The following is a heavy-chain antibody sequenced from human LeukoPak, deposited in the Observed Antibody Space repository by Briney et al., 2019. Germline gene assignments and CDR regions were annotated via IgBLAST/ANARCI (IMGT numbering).Heavy chain of an antibody. CDR1: GFTFNNYA. Sequence: GGSLRLSCAASGFTFNNYAIHWVRQAPGGGLEWVALISYDVTNKYYADSVKGRFTTSTDNSKNTVYLQMNSLRVDDTAVYYCAKDLVWGRPHQDSSFDYWGQGTLVTVS. J-gene: IGHJ4*02. V-gene: IGHV3-30*18. CDR3: AKDLVWGRPHQDSSFDY. CDR2: ISYDVTNK. D-gene: IGHD3-16*01.